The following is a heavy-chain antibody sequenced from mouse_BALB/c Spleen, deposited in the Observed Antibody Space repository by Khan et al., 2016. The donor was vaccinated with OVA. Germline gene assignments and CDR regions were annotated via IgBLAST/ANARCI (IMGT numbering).Heavy chain of an antibody. CDR2: INPRSGYT. Sequence: QVQLKESGAELARPGASVRMSCKASGYTFTSNTMHWVKQRPGQGLEWIGYINPRSGYTNYNQNFKDKATLTAYKSSSTAYMQLSSLTSEDSAVYYCARRTTGYTMDYWGQGTSVTVSS. D-gene: IGHD2-14*01. V-gene: IGHV1-4*01. CDR3: ARRTTGYTMDY. CDR1: GYTFTSNT. J-gene: IGHJ4*01.